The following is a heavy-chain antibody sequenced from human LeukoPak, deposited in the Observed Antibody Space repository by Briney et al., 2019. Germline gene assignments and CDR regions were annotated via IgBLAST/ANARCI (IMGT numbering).Heavy chain of an antibody. CDR2: ISGSGGNT. CDR3: AKSPDVSGYNNWFDP. J-gene: IGHJ5*02. CDR1: GFTFSSHA. D-gene: IGHD6-13*01. Sequence: GGSLRLSCAASGFTFSSHAMTWVRQAPGKGLGWVSTISGSGGNTYDADSVKGRFTISRDNSKNTLFLQMNSLRADDTALYYCAKSPDVSGYNNWFDPWGQGTLVTVSS. V-gene: IGHV3-23*01.